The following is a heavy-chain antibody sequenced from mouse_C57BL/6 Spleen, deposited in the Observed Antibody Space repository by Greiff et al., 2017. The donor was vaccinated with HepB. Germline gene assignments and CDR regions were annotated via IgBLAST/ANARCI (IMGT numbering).Heavy chain of an antibody. CDR3: ARSPYSNQTFDV. CDR1: GFTFTDYY. D-gene: IGHD2-5*01. CDR2: IRNKANGYTT. V-gene: IGHV7-3*01. J-gene: IGHJ1*03. Sequence: EVHLVESGGGLVQPGGSLSLSCAASGFTFTDYYMSWVRQPPGKALEWLGFIRNKANGYTTEYSASVKGRFTISRDNSQSILYLQMNALRAEDSATYYCARSPYSNQTFDVWGTGTTVTVSS.